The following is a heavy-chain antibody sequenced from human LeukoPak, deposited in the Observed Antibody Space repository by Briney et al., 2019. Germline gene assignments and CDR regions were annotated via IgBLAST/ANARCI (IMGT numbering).Heavy chain of an antibody. CDR2: INYDGSQK. Sequence: GGSLRLSCAASGFVFKNYWMSWVRQAPGKGLEWLANINYDGSQKYHVDSVKGRFTISRDNAKNTVYLEINSLRAEDTAAYYCARGGLFAYYFDYWGQGTLVTVSS. V-gene: IGHV3-7*01. J-gene: IGHJ4*02. D-gene: IGHD3-10*02. CDR1: GFVFKNYW. CDR3: ARGGLFAYYFDY.